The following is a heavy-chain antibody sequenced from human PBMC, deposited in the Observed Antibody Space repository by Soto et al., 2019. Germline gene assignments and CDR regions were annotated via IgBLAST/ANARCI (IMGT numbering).Heavy chain of an antibody. D-gene: IGHD4-4*01. Sequence: QVGLVESGGGAGQPGDSLRLSCDASGFTFSTYALHWVRQAPGKGLEWVAFISYTGANQYYADSVKGRFTVSRDNSKNIASLQMTSLKPEDSAVYYCAREAFLYSRGAYYDHWGQGTLVTVSS. V-gene: IGHV3-30-3*01. J-gene: IGHJ4*02. CDR1: GFTFSTYA. CDR3: AREAFLYSRGAYYDH. CDR2: ISYTGANQ.